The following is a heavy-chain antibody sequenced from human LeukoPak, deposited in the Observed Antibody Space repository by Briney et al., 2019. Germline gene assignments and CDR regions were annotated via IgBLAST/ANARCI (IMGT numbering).Heavy chain of an antibody. Sequence: GGSLRLSCAASGFTFSTYAMSWVRQAPGKGLEWVSAIRSSGDSTYYADSVKGRFTISRDNSKNTLYLQMNSLRAEDMAVYYCAKDLVVAAVTPGFDPWGQGTLVTVSS. V-gene: IGHV3-23*01. CDR3: AKDLVVAAVTPGFDP. CDR1: GFTFSTYA. J-gene: IGHJ5*02. D-gene: IGHD2-2*01. CDR2: IRSSGDST.